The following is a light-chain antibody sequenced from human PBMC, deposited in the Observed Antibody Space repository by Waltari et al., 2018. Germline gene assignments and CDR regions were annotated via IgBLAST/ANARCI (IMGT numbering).Light chain of an antibody. Sequence: SYELTQPPSVSVSPGQTVSITCSGDKLGDKYACWYQQKPGQSPVLVIYQDTKRPSGIPERFSGSNSGNTATLTISGTQAMDEADYYCQAWDSSTPYVFGPGTKVTVL. V-gene: IGLV3-1*01. J-gene: IGLJ1*01. CDR3: QAWDSSTPYV. CDR1: KLGDKY. CDR2: QDT.